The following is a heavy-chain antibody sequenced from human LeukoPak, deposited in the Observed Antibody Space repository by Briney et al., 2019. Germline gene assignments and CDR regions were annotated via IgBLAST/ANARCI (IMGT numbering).Heavy chain of an antibody. D-gene: IGHD3-22*01. CDR2: KKQGRSKK. Sequence: GGSLRLSCAASGFTLSSYWMSWVPRAPGRGLEWVANKKQGRSKKYYVDVEKCRFTISKDNAKNPLDLQINSLRAEDTAVYYCARYGRGYYVWGQGTLVTVSS. J-gene: IGHJ4*02. V-gene: IGHV3-7*01. CDR1: GFTLSSYW. CDR3: ARYGRGYYV.